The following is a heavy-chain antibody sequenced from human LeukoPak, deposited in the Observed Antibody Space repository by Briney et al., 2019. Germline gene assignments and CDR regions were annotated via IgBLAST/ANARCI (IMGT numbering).Heavy chain of an antibody. Sequence: KPGRSLRLSCAASGFTFSSYEMNWVRQAPGKGLEWVGRIKSKNVGETTEYAAPVQGRFTISRDDSKNTVYLQMSNLKTEDTAVYYCTTGPGNSGYWGQGTLVTVSS. J-gene: IGHJ4*02. CDR2: IKSKNVGETT. V-gene: IGHV3-15*01. CDR1: GFTFSSYE. D-gene: IGHD4-23*01. CDR3: TTGPGNSGY.